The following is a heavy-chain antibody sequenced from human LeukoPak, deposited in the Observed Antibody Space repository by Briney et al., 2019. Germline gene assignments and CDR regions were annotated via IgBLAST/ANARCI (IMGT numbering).Heavy chain of an antibody. Sequence: GGSLRLSCAASGFTFSSYRMSWVRQAPGKGLEWVANIKQDGSEKYYVDSVKGRFTISRDNAKNSLYLQMNSLRAEDTAVYYCARGRLGGCYYSHYYYMDVWGKGTTVTVSS. CDR2: IKQDGSEK. CDR3: ARGRLGGCYYSHYYYMDV. V-gene: IGHV3-7*01. D-gene: IGHD1-26*01. CDR1: GFTFSSYR. J-gene: IGHJ6*03.